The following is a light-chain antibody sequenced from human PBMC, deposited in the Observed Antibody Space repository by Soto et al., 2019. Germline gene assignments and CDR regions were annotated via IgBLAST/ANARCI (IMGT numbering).Light chain of an antibody. V-gene: IGKV3-20*01. CDR3: HQYDSSPST. Sequence: EIVLTQSPATLSLSPGERATLSCRASQSVSSYLAWYQQKPGQAPRLLLYAESGRATGIPDRFSGSGSGTDFTLTISRLEPEDFAVYYCHQYDSSPSTFGQGTKVDI. CDR1: QSVSSY. J-gene: IGKJ1*01. CDR2: AES.